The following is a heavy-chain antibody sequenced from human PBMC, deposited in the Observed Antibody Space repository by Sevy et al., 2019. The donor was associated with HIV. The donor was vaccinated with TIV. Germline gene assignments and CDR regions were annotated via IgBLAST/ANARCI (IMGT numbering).Heavy chain of an antibody. CDR1: RYTFSSYG. Sequence: ASVKVSCQASRYTFSSYGISWVRQAPGQGLEWMGWISDYNGYTNYAHKFQGRVTMSTETSTRTAYMELRTLRSDDTAGYFWAREGYYYRSGTYRPPNYYGMDVWGQGTVVTVSS. V-gene: IGHV1-18*01. J-gene: IGHJ6*02. D-gene: IGHD3-10*01. CDR3: AREGYYYRSGTYRPPNYYGMDV. CDR2: ISDYNGYT.